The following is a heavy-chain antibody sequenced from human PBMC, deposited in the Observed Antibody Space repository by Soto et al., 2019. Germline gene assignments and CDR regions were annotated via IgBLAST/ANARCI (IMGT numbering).Heavy chain of an antibody. V-gene: IGHV4-39*07. CDR2: IYYSGRA. D-gene: IGHD1-7*01. CDR1: GGSVSSSDYY. CDR3: ARGVTGTTRVLNNWFDP. Sequence: PSETLSLTXTVSGGSVSSSDYYWGWIRQPPGKGLEWIGSIYYSGRAYYNPSLKSRLTISVDTSKNQFSLKLSSVTAADTAVYYCARGVTGTTRVLNNWFDPWGQGTLVTVSS. J-gene: IGHJ5*02.